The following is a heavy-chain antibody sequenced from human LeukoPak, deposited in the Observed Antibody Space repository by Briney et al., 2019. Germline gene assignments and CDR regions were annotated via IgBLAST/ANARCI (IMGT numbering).Heavy chain of an antibody. D-gene: IGHD5-12*01. CDR2: ISAYNGNT. J-gene: IGHJ4*02. Sequence: ASVKVSCKASGYTFTSYGITWVRQAPGQGLEWMGWISAYNGNTNYAQKLQGRVTMTTDTSTSTACMELRSLRSDDTVVYYCARRTRGYPDYWGQGTLVTVSS. CDR3: ARRTRGYPDY. V-gene: IGHV1-18*01. CDR1: GYTFTSYG.